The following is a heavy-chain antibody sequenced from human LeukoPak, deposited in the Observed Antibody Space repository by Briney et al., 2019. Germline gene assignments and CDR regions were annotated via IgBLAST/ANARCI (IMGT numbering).Heavy chain of an antibody. V-gene: IGHV3-30*02. CDR2: IRSNGGNK. D-gene: IGHD4-17*01. CDR1: GFTFSSYA. Sequence: GGSLRLSCAASGFTFSSYAMHWVRQAPGKGLEWVASIRSNGGNKYYADSVKGRFTISRDNSKNTMYLQMNSLRAEDTAVYYCAKNQGIGDYASTDYWGQGTLVTVSS. CDR3: AKNQGIGDYASTDY. J-gene: IGHJ4*02.